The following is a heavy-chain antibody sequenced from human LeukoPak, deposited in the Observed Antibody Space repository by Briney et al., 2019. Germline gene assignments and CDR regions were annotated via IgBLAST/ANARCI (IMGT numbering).Heavy chain of an antibody. CDR2: INHSGST. V-gene: IGHV4-34*01. J-gene: IGHJ4*02. CDR1: GGSFSGYY. CDR3: ARRGRWLQFRYFDY. Sequence: SETLSLTCAVYGGSFSGYYWSWIRQPPGKGLEWIGEINHSGSTNYNPSLKSRVTISVDTSKNQFSLKLSSVTAADTAVYYCARRGRWLQFRYFDYWGQGTLVTVSS. D-gene: IGHD5-12*01.